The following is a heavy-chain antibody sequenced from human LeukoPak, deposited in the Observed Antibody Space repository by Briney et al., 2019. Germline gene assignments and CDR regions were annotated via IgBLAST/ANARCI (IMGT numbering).Heavy chain of an antibody. Sequence: PGRSLRLSCAASGFTFSSYGMHWVRQAPGKGLEWVAVISYDGSNKYYADSVKGRFTISRDNSKNTLYLQMNSLRAEDTAVYYCAKVDVGHWGQGTLVTVSS. V-gene: IGHV3-30*18. J-gene: IGHJ4*02. CDR1: GFTFSSYG. CDR2: ISYDGSNK. CDR3: AKVDVGH. D-gene: IGHD2-2*03.